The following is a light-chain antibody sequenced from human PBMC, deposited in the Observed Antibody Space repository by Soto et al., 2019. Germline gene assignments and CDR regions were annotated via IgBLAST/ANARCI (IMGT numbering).Light chain of an antibody. V-gene: IGKV1-39*01. CDR2: AAS. CDR3: QQSYSTPRT. Sequence: DIQMTQSPSSLSPSVGDRVTITCRASQSISSSLNWYQQKPGKAPKLLIYAASSLQSGVPSRFSGSGSGTDFTLTISSLQPEDFATYYCQQSYSTPRTFGGGTKVEIK. J-gene: IGKJ4*01. CDR1: QSISSS.